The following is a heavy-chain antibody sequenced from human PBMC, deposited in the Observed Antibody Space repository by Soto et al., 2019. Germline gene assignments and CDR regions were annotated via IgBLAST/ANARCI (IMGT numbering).Heavy chain of an antibody. D-gene: IGHD3-10*01. CDR1: GLNFVDCY. CDR2: ISTSGSTI. Sequence: PGRPKRLSCAASGLNFVDCYMSWIRKATGKGLEWVSYISTSGSTINYADSVKGRFTISRDNSKNTLYLQMNSLRAEDTAVYYCARDMVRGMDVWGQGTTVTVSS. CDR3: ARDMVRGMDV. V-gene: IGHV3-11*04. J-gene: IGHJ6*02.